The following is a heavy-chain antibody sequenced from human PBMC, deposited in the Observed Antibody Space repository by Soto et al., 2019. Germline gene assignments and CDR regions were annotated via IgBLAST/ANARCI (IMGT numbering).Heavy chain of an antibody. Sequence: GGSLRLSCQASGFNFRMYEVHWVRKAPGKGLEWVSYISSSGLTTYYADFAEGRFTISRDNAKDSLYLHLNSLRVGDTAVYYCARYGTRGDWWGLGTQVTVSS. CDR2: ISSSGLTT. J-gene: IGHJ5*01. CDR3: ARYGTRGDW. V-gene: IGHV3-48*03. CDR1: GFNFRMYE. D-gene: IGHD3-10*01.